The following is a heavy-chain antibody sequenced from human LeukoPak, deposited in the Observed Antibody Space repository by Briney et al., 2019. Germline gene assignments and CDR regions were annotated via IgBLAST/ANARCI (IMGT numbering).Heavy chain of an antibody. J-gene: IGHJ4*02. D-gene: IGHD2-2*01. CDR1: GGSISSGGYY. CDR2: IYYSGST. V-gene: IGHV4-31*03. Sequence: SETLSLTCTVSGGSISSGGYYWSWIRQHPGKGLEWIVYIYYSGSTYYNPSLKSRVTISVDTSKNQFSLKLSSVTAADTAVYYCASQQVTGYCSSTSCPFDYWGQGTLVTVSS. CDR3: ASQQVTGYCSSTSCPFDY.